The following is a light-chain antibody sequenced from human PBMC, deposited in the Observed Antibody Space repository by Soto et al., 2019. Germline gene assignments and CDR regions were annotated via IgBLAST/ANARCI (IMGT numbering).Light chain of an antibody. Sequence: EIVMTQSPATLSVSPGERVSLSCRASQSIHDKLAWYQQKPGQTPRLLIYDASTRATGIPGSFSGSGSGTEFTLTISSLQSEDFAVYYCQQYNRWPLTFGGGTKVDI. CDR2: DAS. CDR1: QSIHDK. V-gene: IGKV3-15*01. J-gene: IGKJ4*01. CDR3: QQYNRWPLT.